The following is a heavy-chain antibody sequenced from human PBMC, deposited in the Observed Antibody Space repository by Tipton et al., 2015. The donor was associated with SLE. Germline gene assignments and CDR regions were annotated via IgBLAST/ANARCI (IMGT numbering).Heavy chain of an antibody. D-gene: IGHD3-22*01. V-gene: IGHV4-39*07. Sequence: TLSLTCTVSGGSVSSSSKYWAWIRQPPGKGLEWIGSIYYTGTTTYYNSFLKSRVTMSVDTSKNQFSLRLTSVIAADTTVYYCTRDPYYYDSSGSPYSYWGQGTLVTVSS. CDR3: TRDPYYYDSSGSPYSY. CDR2: IYYTGTTT. CDR1: GGSVSSSSKY. J-gene: IGHJ4*02.